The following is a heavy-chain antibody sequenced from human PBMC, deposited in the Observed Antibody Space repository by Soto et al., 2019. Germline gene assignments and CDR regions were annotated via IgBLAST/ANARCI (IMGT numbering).Heavy chain of an antibody. CDR3: ARMDSSGYSRFDY. V-gene: IGHV1-18*01. J-gene: IGHJ4*02. D-gene: IGHD3-22*01. Sequence: QVQLVQSGAEVKKPGASLKVSCKASGYTFTSYGISWVPQAPAQGLERSGWISGYNGNTNYAQKLQGRVTMTTDTATRTAYMELRSVRSDDTAVYYCARMDSSGYSRFDYWGQGTLVTVSS. CDR1: GYTFTSYG. CDR2: ISGYNGNT.